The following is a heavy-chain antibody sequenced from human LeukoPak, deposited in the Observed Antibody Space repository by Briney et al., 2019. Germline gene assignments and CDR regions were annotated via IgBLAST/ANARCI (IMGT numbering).Heavy chain of an antibody. V-gene: IGHV4-34*01. CDR2: INHSGST. CDR3: ARHYGLNYYDSTALEY. Sequence: SETLSLTCAVYGGSFSGYYWSWIRQPPGKGLEWIGEINHSGSTNYNPSLKSRVTISVDTSKNQFSLKLSSVTAADTAVYFCARHYGLNYYDSTALEYWGQGILVTVSS. J-gene: IGHJ4*02. D-gene: IGHD3-22*01. CDR1: GGSFSGYY.